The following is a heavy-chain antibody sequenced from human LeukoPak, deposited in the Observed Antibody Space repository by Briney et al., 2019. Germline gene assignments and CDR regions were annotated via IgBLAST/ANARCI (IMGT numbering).Heavy chain of an antibody. CDR1: GGPLSSYA. D-gene: IGHD1-26*01. CDR2: IIPIFGTA. CDR3: ERAGIYSGSYYYYYYMDV. Sequence: GSSVKVSCKASGGPLSSYAISWVRQAPGQGLEWMGGIIPIFGTANYAQKFQGRVTITADESTSTAYMELSSLRSEDTAVYYCERAGIYSGSYYYYYYMDVWGKGTTVTVSS. J-gene: IGHJ6*03. V-gene: IGHV1-69*01.